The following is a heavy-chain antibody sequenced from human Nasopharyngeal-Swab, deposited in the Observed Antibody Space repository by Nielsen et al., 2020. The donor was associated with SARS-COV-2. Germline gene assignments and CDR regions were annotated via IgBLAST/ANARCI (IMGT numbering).Heavy chain of an antibody. J-gene: IGHJ4*02. Sequence: GESLKISCAASGFTFSSYAMSWVRQAPGKGLEWVANIKQDGSEKYYVDSVKGRFTISRDNAKNSLYLQMNSLRAEDTAVYYCARERGGSYSLPEESFDYWCQGTLATVSS. V-gene: IGHV3-7*01. D-gene: IGHD1-26*01. CDR3: ARERGGSYSLPEESFDY. CDR1: GFTFSSYA. CDR2: IKQDGSEK.